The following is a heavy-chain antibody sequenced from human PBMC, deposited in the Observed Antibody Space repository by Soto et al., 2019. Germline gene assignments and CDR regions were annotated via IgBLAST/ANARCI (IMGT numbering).Heavy chain of an antibody. CDR2: ISGSAGST. J-gene: IGHJ4*02. D-gene: IGHD6-13*01. V-gene: IGHV3-23*01. CDR3: AKAGGAAGTVDYFDY. CDR1: GFTFSNYA. Sequence: GGSLRLSCAASGFTFSNYAINWVRQSPGKGLEWVSVISGSAGSTYYADSVKGRFTITRDNSKNTLYLQMNSLRAEDTAVYYCAKAGGAAGTVDYFDYWGQGTLVTAPQ.